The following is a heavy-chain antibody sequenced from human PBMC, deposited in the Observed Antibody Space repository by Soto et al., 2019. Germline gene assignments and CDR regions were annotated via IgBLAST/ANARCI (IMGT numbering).Heavy chain of an antibody. J-gene: IGHJ6*03. V-gene: IGHV4-39*01. CDR1: GGSISSSSYY. CDR3: ARLNSKDIVVVPAAMLGLGYYYMDV. Sequence: SETLSLTCTVSGGSISSSSYYWGWIRQPPGKGLEWIGSIYYSGSTYYNPSLKSRVTISVDTSKNQFSLKLSSVTAADTAVYYCARLNSKDIVVVPAAMLGLGYYYMDVWGKGTTVTVSS. D-gene: IGHD2-2*01. CDR2: IYYSGST.